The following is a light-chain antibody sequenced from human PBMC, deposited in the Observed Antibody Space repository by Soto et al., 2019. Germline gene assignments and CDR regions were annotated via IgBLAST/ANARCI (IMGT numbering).Light chain of an antibody. J-gene: IGKJ5*01. CDR2: GAS. CDR1: QSVSSSY. V-gene: IGKV3-20*01. CDR3: QHYDSLPIT. Sequence: ETVLTQSPGTLSLSPGERATLSCRASQSVSSSYLAWYQQKPGQPPRLLIYGASSRATGIPDRFSGSGSGTDFTLTISRLETEDFAVFYCQHYDSLPITFGQGTRREIK.